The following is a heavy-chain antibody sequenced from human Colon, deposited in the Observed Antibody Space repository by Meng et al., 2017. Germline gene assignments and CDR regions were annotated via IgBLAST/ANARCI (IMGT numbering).Heavy chain of an antibody. CDR1: WARVSSNRAL. D-gene: IGHD3-10*01. J-gene: IGHJ4*02. CDR3: TTWYGEY. CDR2: TYYRSEWQN. V-gene: IGHV6-1*01. Sequence: VQLPQSGPGLAKPSLPLSPPCAISWARVSSNRALWHWVRQSPSRGLEWLGQTYYRSEWQNHYGVSVKSRITINADTSRNHFSLHLNSVTPEDTAVYYCTTWYGEYWGQGTLVTVSS.